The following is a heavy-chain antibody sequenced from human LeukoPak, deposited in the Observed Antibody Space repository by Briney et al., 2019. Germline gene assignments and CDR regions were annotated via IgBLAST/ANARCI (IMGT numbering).Heavy chain of an antibody. Sequence: GGSLRLSCAASGFTFSSYSMNWVRQAPGKGLEWVSFISTSSSYIYYADSVKGRFTISRDNAKNSLHLHMNSLRAEDTAVYYCARRLRRNYFDYWGQGTLVTVSS. CDR2: ISTSSSYI. CDR3: ARRLRRNYFDY. V-gene: IGHV3-21*01. J-gene: IGHJ4*02. D-gene: IGHD4-17*01. CDR1: GFTFSSYS.